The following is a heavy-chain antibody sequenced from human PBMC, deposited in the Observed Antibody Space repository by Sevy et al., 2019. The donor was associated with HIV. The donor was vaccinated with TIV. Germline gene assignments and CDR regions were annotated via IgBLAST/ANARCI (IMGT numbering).Heavy chain of an antibody. CDR3: ARAGGLGYCSGGSCYYYYYGMDV. V-gene: IGHV3-7*03. CDR1: GFTFSSYW. CDR2: IKQDGSEK. J-gene: IGHJ6*02. D-gene: IGHD2-15*01. Sequence: GGSLRLSCAASGFTFSSYWMSWVRQAPGKGLEWVANIKQDGSEKYYVDSVKGRFTISRDNAKNSLYLQMNSLRAEDTAVYYCARAGGLGYCSGGSCYYYYYGMDVWGQGTTVTVSS.